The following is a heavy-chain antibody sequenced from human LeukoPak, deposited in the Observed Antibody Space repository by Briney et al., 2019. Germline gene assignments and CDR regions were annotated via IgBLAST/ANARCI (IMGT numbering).Heavy chain of an antibody. CDR3: ARHDSFIPF. J-gene: IGHJ4*02. V-gene: IGHV3-23*01. Sequence: GGSLRLSCAASGFTFSDYAMSWVRQAAGKGLEWVSGISDTGRRTYYTDSVKGRFTISRDDSKKTVYLQMDTLRAEDTAIYFCARHDSFIPFWGQGTLVTVPS. D-gene: IGHD2-21*01. CDR2: ISDTGRRT. CDR1: GFTFSDYA.